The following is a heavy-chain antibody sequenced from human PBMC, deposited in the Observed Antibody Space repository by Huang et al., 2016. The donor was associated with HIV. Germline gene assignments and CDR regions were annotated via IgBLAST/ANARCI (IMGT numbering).Heavy chain of an antibody. Sequence: QVQLVQSGAEVKKPGSSVKLSCQSSGGGSSSYAISWVRQARGQGLEWMGGIIPIFGTTDYAPRFQGRVTITADESTITAYIELSSLEYDDTALYYCARSGPRWGLATIWTLVYWGQGTLVTVSS. V-gene: IGHV1-69*13. CDR3: ARSGPRWGLATIWTLVY. CDR1: GGGSSSYA. J-gene: IGHJ4*02. CDR2: IIPIFGTT. D-gene: IGHD5-12*01.